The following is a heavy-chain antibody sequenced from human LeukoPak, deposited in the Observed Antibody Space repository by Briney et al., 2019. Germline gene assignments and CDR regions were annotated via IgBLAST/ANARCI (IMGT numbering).Heavy chain of an antibody. CDR2: ISYDGSNK. J-gene: IGHJ6*02. Sequence: GSLRLSCAASGFTFSSYAMHWVRQAPGKGLEWVAVISYDGSNKYYADSVKGRFTISRDNSKNTLYLQMNSLRAEDTAVYYCTIDYYYYGMDVWGQGTTVTVSS. CDR3: TIDYYYYGMDV. CDR1: GFTFSSYA. V-gene: IGHV3-30-3*01.